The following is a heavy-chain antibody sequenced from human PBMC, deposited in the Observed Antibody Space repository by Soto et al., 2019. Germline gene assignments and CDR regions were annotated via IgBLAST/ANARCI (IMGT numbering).Heavy chain of an antibody. Sequence: GGSLRLSCAASGFTFSSYAMHWVRQAPGKGLEWVAVISYDGSNKYYADSVKGRFTISRDNSKNTLYLQMNSLRAEDTAVYYCASGTDYYDSSGYYTHYFDYWGQGTLVTVSS. V-gene: IGHV3-30-3*01. CDR1: GFTFSSYA. J-gene: IGHJ4*02. CDR2: ISYDGSNK. CDR3: ASGTDYYDSSGYYTHYFDY. D-gene: IGHD3-22*01.